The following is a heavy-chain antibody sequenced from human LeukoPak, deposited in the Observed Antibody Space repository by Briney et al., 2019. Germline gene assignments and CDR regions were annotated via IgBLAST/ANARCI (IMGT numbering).Heavy chain of an antibody. CDR2: TFYSGST. D-gene: IGHD7-27*01. J-gene: IGHJ4*02. CDR1: AGSIRNYY. Sequence: SETLSLTCSVSAGSIRNYYWSCIRQPPGKGREWIGFTFYSGSTNYNPSLKNRVTISVDTSKNQFSLKLTSVTAADTAMYYCAREGSGDRYFDFWGQGTLVAVFS. CDR3: AREGSGDRYFDF. V-gene: IGHV4-59*01.